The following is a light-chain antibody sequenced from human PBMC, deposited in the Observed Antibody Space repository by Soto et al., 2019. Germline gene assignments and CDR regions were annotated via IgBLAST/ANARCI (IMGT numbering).Light chain of an antibody. CDR3: ATLDSNTRV. CDR1: SGHSSYI. Sequence: QLVLTQSSSASASLGSSVKLTCTLSSGHSSYIIAWHQQQPGKAPRYLMKLEGSGSYNKGSGVPDRFSGSSSGADRYLTISTLQSEDEADYYLATLDSNTRVFGGGTKLTVL. CDR2: LEGSGSY. V-gene: IGLV4-60*03. J-gene: IGLJ3*02.